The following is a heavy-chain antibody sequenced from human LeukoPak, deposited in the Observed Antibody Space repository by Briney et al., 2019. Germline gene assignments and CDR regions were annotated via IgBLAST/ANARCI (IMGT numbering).Heavy chain of an antibody. J-gene: IGHJ4*02. CDR3: ARLDESEGDY. CDR2: INSGSDYI. V-gene: IGHV3-21*06. CDR1: GFTFTYYN. Sequence: PGGSLRLSCAASGFTFTYYNMNWVRQAPGKRLEWVSSINSGSDYIQYADSVKGRFTISRDNAKNSLYLQMSSLSAEDTAVYYCARLDESEGDYWGQGTLVTVSS.